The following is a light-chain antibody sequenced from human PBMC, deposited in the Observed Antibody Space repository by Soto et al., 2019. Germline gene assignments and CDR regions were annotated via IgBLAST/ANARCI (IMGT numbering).Light chain of an antibody. V-gene: IGLV1-40*01. CDR2: GNS. CDR1: NSNIGAGYD. J-gene: IGLJ1*01. CDR3: QSYGDSLSGYV. Sequence: QSVLTQPPSVSGAPGQRVTISCTGSNSNIGAGYDVHWYQQLPGTAPKLLIYGNSNRPSGVPDRFSGSKSGTPASLTITGLQAEDEADYYCQSYGDSLSGYVFGTGTKVTVL.